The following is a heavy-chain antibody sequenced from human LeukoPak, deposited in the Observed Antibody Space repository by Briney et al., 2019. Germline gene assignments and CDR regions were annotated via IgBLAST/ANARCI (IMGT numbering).Heavy chain of an antibody. D-gene: IGHD3-9*01. CDR1: GFTFSSYS. V-gene: IGHV3-48*01. CDR2: ISSSSSTI. Sequence: GGSLRLSCAASGFTFSSYSMNWVRQAPGKGLEWVSYISSSSSTIYYADSVKGRFTISRDNAKNTLYLQMNSLRAEDTAVYYCAKAYQILTGYSPIDYWGQGTLVTVSS. J-gene: IGHJ4*02. CDR3: AKAYQILTGYSPIDY.